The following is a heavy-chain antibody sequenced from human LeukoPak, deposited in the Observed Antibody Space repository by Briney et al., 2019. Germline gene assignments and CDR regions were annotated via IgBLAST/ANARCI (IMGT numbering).Heavy chain of an antibody. CDR1: GFTFSSYA. D-gene: IGHD3-16*01. Sequence: GGSLRLSCAASGFTFSSYAMSWVRQAPGKGLEWVSGIIDSGESTYYANFAKGCFTISRDNSNNTLYLQMNSLRAEDTAVYYCAKLGGQELHNYYVAVCGKGTTVAVSS. V-gene: IGHV3-23*01. CDR2: IIDSGEST. CDR3: AKLGGQELHNYYVAV. J-gene: IGHJ6*03.